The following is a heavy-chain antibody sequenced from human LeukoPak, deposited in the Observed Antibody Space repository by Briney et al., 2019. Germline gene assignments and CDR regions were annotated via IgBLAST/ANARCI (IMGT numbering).Heavy chain of an antibody. J-gene: IGHJ2*01. CDR1: GGSISSRSHH. Sequence: SETLSLTCTVSGGSISSRSHHWGWIRQPPGKGLEWIGNIYYSGSTFYNPSLKSRVTISVDTSQEQFSLKLSSVTAADTAVYYCARVGQGCFDLWGRGTLVTVSS. V-gene: IGHV4-39*01. CDR2: IYYSGST. CDR3: ARVGQGCFDL.